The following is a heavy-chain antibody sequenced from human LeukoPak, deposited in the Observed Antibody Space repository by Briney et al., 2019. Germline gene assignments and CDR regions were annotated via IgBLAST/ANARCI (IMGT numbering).Heavy chain of an antibody. CDR2: ISHHGNT. J-gene: IGHJ5*02. Sequence: SETLSLTRIASGASISSGSFYWGWVRQPPGKELEWIASISHHGNTFYNPSLNSRVTIFVDTSKNQFSLRLSSVTAADTAVYYCARHDDGDHGDPNWFDPWGQGTLVIVSS. D-gene: IGHD4-17*01. CDR1: GASISSGSFY. V-gene: IGHV4-39*01. CDR3: ARHDDGDHGDPNWFDP.